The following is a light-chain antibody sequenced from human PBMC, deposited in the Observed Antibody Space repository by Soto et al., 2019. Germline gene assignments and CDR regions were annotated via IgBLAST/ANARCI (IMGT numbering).Light chain of an antibody. CDR3: QQADSLPRT. V-gene: IGKV1-12*01. Sequence: DIQLTQSPSSVSASVGDRVTITCRASRDISSWLAWYQQKPGQAPNILVFAASTLQRGVPTRFSGRGSGTEFTLTIDSLQPEDFATYYCQQADSLPRTVGGGTKVDSK. J-gene: IGKJ4*01. CDR2: AAS. CDR1: RDISSW.